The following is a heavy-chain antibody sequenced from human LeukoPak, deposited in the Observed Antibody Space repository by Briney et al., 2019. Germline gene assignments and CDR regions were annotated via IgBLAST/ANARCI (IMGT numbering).Heavy chain of an antibody. V-gene: IGHV2-5*01. CDR2: IYWSDDK. J-gene: IGHJ4*02. D-gene: IGHD1-26*01. CDR1: GFSLSTSGVG. CDR3: VHREGATLYGY. Sequence: VSGPTLVKPTQTLTLTCTFSGFSLSTSGVGVGWIRQPPGKALEWLALIYWSDDKRYSPSLKSRLTITKDTSKNQVVLTMTNMDPVDTATYYCVHREGATLYGYWGQGTLVTVSS.